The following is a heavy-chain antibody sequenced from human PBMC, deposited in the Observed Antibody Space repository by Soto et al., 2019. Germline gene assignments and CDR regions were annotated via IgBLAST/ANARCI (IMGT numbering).Heavy chain of an antibody. CDR2: INQGGSVK. D-gene: IGHD1-1*01. V-gene: IGHV3-7*03. J-gene: IGHJ4*02. CDR1: GFSLIPYW. Sequence: WGSLRLSCEASGFSLIPYWIIFFRQSPFKWLEWVASINQGGSVKHYVDSVRGRFSISRGNAKNSLFLQMNSLSAEDTAVYYCARLTEAVTTFVYWGQGTPVTVSS. CDR3: ARLTEAVTTFVY.